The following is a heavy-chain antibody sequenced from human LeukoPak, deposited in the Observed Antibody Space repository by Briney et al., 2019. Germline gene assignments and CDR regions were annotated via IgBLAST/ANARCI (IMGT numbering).Heavy chain of an antibody. CDR2: IYHSGST. V-gene: IGHV4-38-2*02. CDR3: ARSPVRCSSTTCFGFYFDY. D-gene: IGHD2-2*01. J-gene: IGHJ4*02. Sequence: SETLSLTCTVSGYSISSGYYWGWIRQPPGKGLEWIGRIYHSGSTYHNPSLKSRVTISVDTSKNRFSLKLSSVTAADTAVYYCARSPVRCSSTTCFGFYFDYWGQGTLVTVSS. CDR1: GYSISSGYY.